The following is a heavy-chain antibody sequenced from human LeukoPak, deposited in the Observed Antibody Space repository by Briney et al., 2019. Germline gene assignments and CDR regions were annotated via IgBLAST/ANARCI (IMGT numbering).Heavy chain of an antibody. Sequence: SETLSLTCAVYGGSFSGYYWSWIRQPPGKGLEWIGEINHSGSTIYNPSLKSRVTISVDTSKNLFSLKLSSVTAADTAVYYCARGGGSRRNWNYGTSLDYWGQGTLVTVSS. CDR3: ARGGGSRRNWNYGTSLDY. J-gene: IGHJ4*02. CDR2: INHSGST. D-gene: IGHD1-7*01. CDR1: GGSFSGYY. V-gene: IGHV4-34*01.